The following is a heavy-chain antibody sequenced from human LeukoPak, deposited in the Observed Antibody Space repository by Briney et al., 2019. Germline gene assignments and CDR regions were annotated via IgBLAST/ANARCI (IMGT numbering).Heavy chain of an antibody. J-gene: IGHJ3*02. CDR3: ARVAKSIAHDAFDI. CDR2: IYTSGST. Sequence: PSETLSLTCTVSGGSFSSASYYWSWIRQPAGKGLEWIGRIYTSGSTNYNPSLKSRVTISVDTSKNQFSLKLSSVTAADTAVYYCARVAKSIAHDAFDIWGQGTMVTVSS. CDR1: GGSFSSASYY. V-gene: IGHV4-61*02. D-gene: IGHD3-16*02.